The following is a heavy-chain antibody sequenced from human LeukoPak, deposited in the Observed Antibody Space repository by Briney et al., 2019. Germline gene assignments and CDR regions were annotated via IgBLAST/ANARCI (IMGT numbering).Heavy chain of an antibody. V-gene: IGHV4-4*07. CDR1: GGSISSYY. Sequence: PSETLSLTCTVSGGSISSYYWSWIRHPAGKGLEWIGRIYTSGSTNYNPSLKSRVTMSVDTSKNQFSLKLSSVTAADTAVYYCARERDDYDILTGYYGYYYYGMDVWGQGTTVTVSS. CDR2: IYTSGST. D-gene: IGHD3-9*01. CDR3: ARERDDYDILTGYYGYYYYGMDV. J-gene: IGHJ6*02.